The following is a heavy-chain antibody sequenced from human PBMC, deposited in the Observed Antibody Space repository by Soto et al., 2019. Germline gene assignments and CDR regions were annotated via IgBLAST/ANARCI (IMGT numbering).Heavy chain of an antibody. J-gene: IGHJ5*02. CDR1: GGSISSSSYY. CDR2: IYYSGST. CDR3: ARGPPALFSTAAPFDP. D-gene: IGHD3-9*01. V-gene: IGHV4-39*07. Sequence: PSETLSLTCTVSGGSISSSSYYWGWIRQPPGKGLEWIGSIYYSGSTYYNPSLKSRVTISVDTSKNQFSLKLSSVTAADTAVYYCARGPPALFSTAAPFDPWGQGTLVTVSS.